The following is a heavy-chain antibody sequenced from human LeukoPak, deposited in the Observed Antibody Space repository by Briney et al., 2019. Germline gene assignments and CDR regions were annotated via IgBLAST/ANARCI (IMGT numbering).Heavy chain of an antibody. CDR1: GYTFTGYY. CDR2: INPNSGGT. V-gene: IGHV1-2*02. CDR3: ARGVPGTYYYYYMDD. Sequence: ASVKVSCKASGYTFTGYYMHWVRQAPGQGLEWMGWINPNSGGTNYAQKFQGRVTMTRDTSISTAYMELTRLRSDDTAVYYCARGVPGTYYYYYMDDWGKGTTVTVSS. D-gene: IGHD2-2*01. J-gene: IGHJ6*03.